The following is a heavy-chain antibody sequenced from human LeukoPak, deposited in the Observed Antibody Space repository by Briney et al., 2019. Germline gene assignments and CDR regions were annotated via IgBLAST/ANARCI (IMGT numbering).Heavy chain of an antibody. D-gene: IGHD6-13*01. CDR3: ARFTAAGGYFDY. Sequence: SETLSLTCTVSGGSISSYYWNWIRQPPGKGLEWIGYIYYSGSTKYNPSLKSRLTMSVDTSKNQFSLKLNSVTAADTAVYYCARFTAAGGYFDYWGQGTLLTVSS. V-gene: IGHV4-59*12. J-gene: IGHJ4*02. CDR2: IYYSGST. CDR1: GGSISSYY.